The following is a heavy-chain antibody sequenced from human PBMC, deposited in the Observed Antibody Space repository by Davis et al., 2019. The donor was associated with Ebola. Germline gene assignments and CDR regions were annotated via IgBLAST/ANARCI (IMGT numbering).Heavy chain of an antibody. CDR2: ISSSSSTI. D-gene: IGHD3-3*01. J-gene: IGHJ4*02. Sequence: PGGSLRLSCAASGFTFSSYTMNWVRQAPGKGLEWVSYISSSSSTIYYADSVKGRFTISRDNGQNSLYLQMNSLRDDDTAVYYCARAADDFWNGYYTDWGQGTLVTVSS. CDR3: ARAADDFWNGYYTD. CDR1: GFTFSSYT. V-gene: IGHV3-48*02.